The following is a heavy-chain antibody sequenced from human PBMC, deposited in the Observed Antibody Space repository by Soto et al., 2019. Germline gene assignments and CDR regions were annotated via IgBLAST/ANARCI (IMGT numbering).Heavy chain of an antibody. Sequence: ESLKISCKGSGYSFINYWIAWVRQMPGKGLEWMGIIYPGDSDTRYSPSFQGQVTISADKSISTAYLQWSSLKASDTAMYYCATPRGDYYGGFDIWGQGTKVTVSS. CDR3: ATPRGDYYGGFDI. J-gene: IGHJ3*02. CDR2: IYPGDSDT. V-gene: IGHV5-51*01. CDR1: GYSFINYW. D-gene: IGHD2-21*02.